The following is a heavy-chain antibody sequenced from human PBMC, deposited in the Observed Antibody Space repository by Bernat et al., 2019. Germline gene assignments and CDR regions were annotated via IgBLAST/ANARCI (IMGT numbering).Heavy chain of an antibody. Sequence: QVQLVESGGGVVQPGRSLRLSCAASGFTFSSYGMHWVRQAPGKGLEWVAVIWYDGSNKYYADSVKGRFTISRDNSKNTLYLQMNSLRAEDTAVYYCARDAAYYGSGSYSREFDYWGQGTLVTVSS. J-gene: IGHJ4*02. CDR2: IWYDGSNK. CDR1: GFTFSSYG. V-gene: IGHV3-33*01. CDR3: ARDAAYYGSGSYSREFDY. D-gene: IGHD3-10*01.